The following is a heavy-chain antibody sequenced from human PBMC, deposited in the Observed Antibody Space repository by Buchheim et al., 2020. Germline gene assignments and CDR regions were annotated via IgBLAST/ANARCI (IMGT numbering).Heavy chain of an antibody. CDR3: AGTIAVAGTGWFDP. Sequence: QVQLQESGPGLVKPSETLSLTCTVSGGSISSYYWSWIRQPPGKGLEWIGYIYYSGSTNYNPSLKSRANLPVDTSKNQFFLKLSSVTAADTAVYYCAGTIAVAGTGWFDPWGQGTL. J-gene: IGHJ5*02. CDR2: IYYSGST. CDR1: GGSISSYY. D-gene: IGHD6-19*01. V-gene: IGHV4-59*01.